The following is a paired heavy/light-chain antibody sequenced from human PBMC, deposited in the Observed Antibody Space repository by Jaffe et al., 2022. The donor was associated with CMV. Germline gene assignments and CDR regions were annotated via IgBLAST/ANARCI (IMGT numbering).Light chain of an antibody. CDR3: CSYTGTYTLI. CDR2: DVT. V-gene: IGLV2-11*01. CDR1: SSDVGGYNY. Sequence: QSAPTQPRSVSGSPGQSVTISCTGTSSDVGGYNYVSWYQQHPGTVPKLMIYDVTTRPSGVPDRFSGSKSGNTASLTISGLQAEDEADYYCCSYTGTYTLIFGGGTKLTVL. J-gene: IGLJ2*01.
Heavy chain of an antibody. Sequence: QVQLVQSGAEVKKPGASVKVSCKASGYTFRNYGIHWVRQAPGQRLEWMGWIHAGNGNTKYSQKFQDRVSISRDTSASTAYMQLSGLTSEDTAVYYCARVGDRRTYYYYYMDVWGKGTTVTVSS. CDR3: ARVGDRRTYYYYYMDV. J-gene: IGHJ6*03. CDR2: IHAGNGNT. V-gene: IGHV1-3*01. CDR1: GYTFRNYG. D-gene: IGHD1-7*01.